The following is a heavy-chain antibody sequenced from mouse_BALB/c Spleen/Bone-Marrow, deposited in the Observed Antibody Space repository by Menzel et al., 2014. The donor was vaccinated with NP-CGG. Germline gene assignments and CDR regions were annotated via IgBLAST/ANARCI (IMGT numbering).Heavy chain of an antibody. CDR3: AEGGYGNVFDY. CDR1: GYSFTGYY. CDR2: INPYNGAT. J-gene: IGHJ2*01. D-gene: IGHD2-1*01. V-gene: IGHV1-31*01. Sequence: EVQLQQSGPELVKPGASVKISCKASGYSFTGYYMHWVKQSHVKSLEWIGRINPYNGATSYNQNFKDKASLTVDKSSSTAYMELHSLTSEDSAVCYCAEGGYGNVFDYWGQGTTLTVSS.